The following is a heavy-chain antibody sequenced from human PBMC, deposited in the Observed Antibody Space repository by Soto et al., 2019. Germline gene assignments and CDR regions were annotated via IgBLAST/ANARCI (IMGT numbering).Heavy chain of an antibody. CDR3: ARGDCVGGTCYSLAGSFYYYMDV. V-gene: IGHV3-74*02. D-gene: IGHD2-15*01. CDR2: INSDGSVS. CDR1: GFTFSNYW. J-gene: IGHJ6*03. Sequence: EVQLVESGGGLVQPGGSLRLSCAASGFTFSNYWMYWVRQAPGKGLAWVSRINSDGSVSSYADSVKGRLTISRDNVKNTLYLQMDSLRAEDTAVSYCARGDCVGGTCYSLAGSFYYYMDVWGKGTTVTV.